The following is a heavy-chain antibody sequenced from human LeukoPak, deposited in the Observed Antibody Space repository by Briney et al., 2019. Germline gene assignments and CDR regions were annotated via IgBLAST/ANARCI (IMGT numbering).Heavy chain of an antibody. CDR1: GFSLSRYW. J-gene: IGHJ4*02. Sequence: GGSLRLSCAASGFSLSRYWMSWVRQAPGEGPDWVANIKQDESEKDYADSVKGRFTISRDNAKNSLYLQMNSLRAEDTAVYYCARLREIPVFGVVTKSTSYFDYWGQGTLVTVSS. CDR2: IKQDESEK. D-gene: IGHD3-3*01. V-gene: IGHV3-7*01. CDR3: ARLREIPVFGVVTKSTSYFDY.